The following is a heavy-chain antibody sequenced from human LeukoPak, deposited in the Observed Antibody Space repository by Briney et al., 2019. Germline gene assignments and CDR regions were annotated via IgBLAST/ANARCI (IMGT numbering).Heavy chain of an antibody. CDR3: ARGRGRRSSGWYGYDY. V-gene: IGHV1-46*01. CDR1: GYTFTSYY. Sequence: GASVKVSCKASGYTFTSYYMHWVRQAPGQGLEWMGIINPSGGNTGYAQKFQGRVTMTRNTSISTAYMELSSLRSEDTAVYYCARGRGRRSSGWYGYDYWGQGTLVTVSS. D-gene: IGHD6-19*01. CDR2: INPSGGNT. J-gene: IGHJ4*02.